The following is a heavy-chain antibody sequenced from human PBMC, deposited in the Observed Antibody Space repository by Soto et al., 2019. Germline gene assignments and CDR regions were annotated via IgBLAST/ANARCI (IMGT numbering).Heavy chain of an antibody. CDR2: IIPIFGTA. V-gene: IGHV1-69*13. Sequence: SVKVSCKAPGGTFSSYAISWVRQAPGQGLEWMGGIIPIFGTANYAQKFQGRVTITADESTSTAYMELSSLRSEDTAVYYCARDGYGSSTHNDYWGQGTLVTVSS. D-gene: IGHD6-13*01. CDR3: ARDGYGSSTHNDY. J-gene: IGHJ4*02. CDR1: GGTFSSYA.